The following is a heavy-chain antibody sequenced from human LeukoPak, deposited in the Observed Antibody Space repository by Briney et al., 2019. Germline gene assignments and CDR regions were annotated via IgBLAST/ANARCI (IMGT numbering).Heavy chain of an antibody. J-gene: IGHJ4*02. V-gene: IGHV4-59*01. CDR2: IYYSGST. CDR1: GSSISTYY. Sequence: PSETLSLTCTVSGSSISTYYWSWVRQPPGRGLEWIGYIYYSGSTNYNPSLKSRVTMLVDTSKNQFSLKLSSVTAADTAVYYCARGIKYYYGSGTYHYFDSWGQGTLVTVSS. D-gene: IGHD3-10*01. CDR3: ARGIKYYYGSGTYHYFDS.